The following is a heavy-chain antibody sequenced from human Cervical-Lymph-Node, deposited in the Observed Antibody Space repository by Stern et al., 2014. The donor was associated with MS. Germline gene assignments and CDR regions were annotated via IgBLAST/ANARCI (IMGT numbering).Heavy chain of an antibody. CDR3: ARDQIPYYYYGMDV. J-gene: IGHJ6*02. Sequence: QDQLVQSGAEVKKPGSSVKVSCQTSGGTFSSHAINWVRQAPGQGFEWMGGVIPIFGTVDYAQKFQGRLTITADESTNTAYMELSSLRSEDTAVYYCARDQIPYYYYGMDVWGQGTTVTVSS. CDR1: GGTFSSHA. CDR2: VIPIFGTV. D-gene: IGHD2-2*02. V-gene: IGHV1-69*12.